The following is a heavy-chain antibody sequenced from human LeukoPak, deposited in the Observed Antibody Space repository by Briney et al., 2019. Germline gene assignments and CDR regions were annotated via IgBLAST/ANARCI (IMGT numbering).Heavy chain of an antibody. J-gene: IGHJ4*02. CDR2: IIPILGIA. D-gene: IGHD3-22*01. V-gene: IGHV1-69*02. CDR1: GGTFSSYT. Sequence: ASVNVSCKASGGTFSSYTISWVRQAPGQGLEWMGRIIPILGIANYARKFQGRVTITADKSTSTAYMELSSLRSEDTAVYYCARDPDYYDSSGLNDYWGQGTLVTVSS. CDR3: ARDPDYYDSSGLNDY.